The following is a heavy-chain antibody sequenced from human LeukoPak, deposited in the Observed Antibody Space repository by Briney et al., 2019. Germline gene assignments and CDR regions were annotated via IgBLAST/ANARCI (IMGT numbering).Heavy chain of an antibody. J-gene: IGHJ4*02. CDR2: INPNSGGT. V-gene: IGHV1-2*06. Sequence: ASVKVSCKASGYTFTSYGISWVRQAPGQGLEWMGRINPNSGGTNYAQKFQGRVTMTRDTSISTAYMELSSLRSDDTAVFYCARRIAAAGHFDYWGQGTLVTVSS. D-gene: IGHD6-13*01. CDR1: GYTFTSYG. CDR3: ARRIAAAGHFDY.